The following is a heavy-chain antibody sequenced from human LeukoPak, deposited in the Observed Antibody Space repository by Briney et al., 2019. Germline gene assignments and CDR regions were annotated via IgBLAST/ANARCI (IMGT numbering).Heavy chain of an antibody. CDR2: INHSGST. CDR1: GGSFSGYY. Sequence: SETLSLTCAVYGGSFSGYYWSWIRQPPGKGLEWIGEINHSGSTNYNPSLKSRVTISVDTSKNRFSLKLSSVTAADTAVYYCARSVRRSSSSQNGGWGQGTLVTVSS. D-gene: IGHD6-6*01. CDR3: ARSVRRSSSSQNGG. V-gene: IGHV4-34*01. J-gene: IGHJ4*02.